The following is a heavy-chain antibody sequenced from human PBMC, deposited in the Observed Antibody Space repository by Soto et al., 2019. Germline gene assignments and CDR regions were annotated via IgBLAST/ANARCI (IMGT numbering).Heavy chain of an antibody. V-gene: IGHV4-59*01. CDR2: IYYSGST. J-gene: IGHJ4*02. D-gene: IGHD3-10*01. CDR1: GGSISSYY. Sequence: PSETLSLTCTVSGGSISSYYWSWIRQPPGKGLEWIGYIYYSGSTNYNPSLKSRVTISVDTSKNQFSLKLSSVTAADTAVYYCASSSYYGSGSYAYWGQGTLVTVSS. CDR3: ASSSYYGSGSYAY.